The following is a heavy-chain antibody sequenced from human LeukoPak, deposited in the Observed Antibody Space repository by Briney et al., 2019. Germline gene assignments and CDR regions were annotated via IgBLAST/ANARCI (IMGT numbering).Heavy chain of an antibody. D-gene: IGHD3-22*01. Sequence: GGSLRLSCKASGFTFSSYGMNWVRQAPGKGLEWVANIKPDGSDKYYVDSVKGRFTISRDNAKNSLFLQINSLRAEDTAVYYCARDPFYESSGSFGAFDIWGQGTMVTVSS. V-gene: IGHV3-7*01. CDR1: GFTFSSYG. CDR3: ARDPFYESSGSFGAFDI. CDR2: IKPDGSDK. J-gene: IGHJ3*02.